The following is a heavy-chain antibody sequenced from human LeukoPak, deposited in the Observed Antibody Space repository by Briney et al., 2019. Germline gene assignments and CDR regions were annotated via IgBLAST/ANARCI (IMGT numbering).Heavy chain of an antibody. J-gene: IGHJ4*02. V-gene: IGHV4-31*03. CDR2: IYYSGST. Sequence: PSQTLSLTCTVSGGSISSGGYYWSWIRQHPGKGLEWIGYIYYSGSTYYNPSLKSRVTISVDTSENQFSLKLSSVTAADTAVYYCARVRAPELLWFGELLSGGRYFDYWGQGTLVTVSS. CDR1: GGSISSGGYY. D-gene: IGHD3-10*01. CDR3: ARVRAPELLWFGELLSGGRYFDY.